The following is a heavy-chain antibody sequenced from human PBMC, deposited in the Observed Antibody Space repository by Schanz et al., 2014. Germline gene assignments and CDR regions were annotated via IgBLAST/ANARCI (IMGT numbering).Heavy chain of an antibody. CDR3: ARAVGATNLDY. D-gene: IGHD1-26*01. Sequence: QVQLRESGPGLVKPSKTLSLTCTVSGGSISSYYWSWIRQPAGKGLEWIGYISFSGYTYYSPTLKSRVTMSLDTSKNQFSLMLTSVNVADTAVYYCARAVGATNLDYWGQGTLVTVSS. V-gene: IGHV4-59*06. CDR2: ISFSGYT. CDR1: GGSISSYY. J-gene: IGHJ4*02.